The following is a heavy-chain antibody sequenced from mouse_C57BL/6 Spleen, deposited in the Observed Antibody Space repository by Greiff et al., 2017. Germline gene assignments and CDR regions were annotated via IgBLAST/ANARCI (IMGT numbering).Heavy chain of an antibody. CDR2: IYPGSGST. Sequence: VQLQQPGAELVKPGASVKMSCKASGYTFTSYWITWVKQRPGQGLEWIGDIYPGSGSTNYNEKFKSKATLTVDTSSSTDYMQLSSLASEDSAVYYCARGRDYSSSYGYFDVWGTGTTVTGSS. J-gene: IGHJ1*03. D-gene: IGHD1-1*01. CDR3: ARGRDYSSSYGYFDV. V-gene: IGHV1-55*01. CDR1: GYTFTSYW.